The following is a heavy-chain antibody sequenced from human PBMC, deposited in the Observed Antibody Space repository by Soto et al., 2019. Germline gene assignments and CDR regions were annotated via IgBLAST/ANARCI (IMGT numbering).Heavy chain of an antibody. CDR1: GGTFSSYA. J-gene: IGHJ6*02. CDR3: ARRNRYCSSTSCPPTMDV. CDR2: IIPIFGTA. V-gene: IGHV1-69*13. Sequence: ASVNVSCKASGGTFSSYAISWVRQAPGQGLEWMGGIIPIFGTANYAQKFQGRVTITADESTSTAYMELSSLRSEDTAVYYCARRNRYCSSTSCPPTMDVWGQGTTVTVSS. D-gene: IGHD2-2*01.